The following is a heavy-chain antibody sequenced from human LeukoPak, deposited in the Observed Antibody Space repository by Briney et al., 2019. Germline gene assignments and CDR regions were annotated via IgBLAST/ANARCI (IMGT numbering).Heavy chain of an antibody. CDR2: INPSGGST. Sequence: ASVKVSCKASGYSFAGYGISWVRQAPGQGLEWMGIINPSGGSTSYAQKFQGRVTMTRDTSTSTVYMELSSLRSEDTAVYYCARDSGYYDSSGYYSDAFDIWGQGTMVTVSS. CDR3: ARDSGYYDSSGYYSDAFDI. D-gene: IGHD3-22*01. J-gene: IGHJ3*02. CDR1: GYSFAGYG. V-gene: IGHV1-46*01.